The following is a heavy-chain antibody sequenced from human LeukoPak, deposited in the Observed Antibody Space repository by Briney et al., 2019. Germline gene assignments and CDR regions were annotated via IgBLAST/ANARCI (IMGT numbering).Heavy chain of an antibody. Sequence: GASVKVSCKASGYTFTGYYMHWVRQAPGQGIEWMGWINPNSGGTNYAQRFQGRVTMTRDTSISTAYMELSRLRSDDTAVYYCARVVVVAATPGLEFDYWGQGTLVTVSS. CDR2: INPNSGGT. CDR1: GYTFTGYY. J-gene: IGHJ4*02. CDR3: ARVVVVAATPGLEFDY. D-gene: IGHD2-15*01. V-gene: IGHV1-2*02.